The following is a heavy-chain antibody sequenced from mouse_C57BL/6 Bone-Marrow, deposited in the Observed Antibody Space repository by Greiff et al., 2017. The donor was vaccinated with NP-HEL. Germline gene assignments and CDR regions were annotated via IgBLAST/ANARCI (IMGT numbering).Heavy chain of an antibody. J-gene: IGHJ2*01. Sequence: QVQLQQPGAELVRPGASVKMSCKASGYTFTSYWITWVKQRPGQGLEWIGDIYPGSGSTNYNEKFKSKATLTVDTSSSTAYMQLSSLTSEDSAVYYCARSHYGNYVYYFDYWGQGTTLTVSS. CDR2: IYPGSGST. CDR3: ARSHYGNYVYYFDY. CDR1: GYTFTSYW. D-gene: IGHD2-1*01. V-gene: IGHV1-55*01.